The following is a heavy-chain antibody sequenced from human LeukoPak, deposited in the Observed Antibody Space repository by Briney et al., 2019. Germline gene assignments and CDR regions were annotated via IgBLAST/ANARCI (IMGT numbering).Heavy chain of an antibody. Sequence: ASVKVSCKSSGYTFTSYDINWVRQATGQGLEWMGWMNPNSGNTGYAQKFQGRVTITRNTSISTAYMELSSLRSSDTAVYYCARGHDFWSGYYNYWGQGTLVTVSS. J-gene: IGHJ4*02. D-gene: IGHD3-3*01. CDR1: GYTFTSYD. CDR3: ARGHDFWSGYYNY. V-gene: IGHV1-8*03. CDR2: MNPNSGNT.